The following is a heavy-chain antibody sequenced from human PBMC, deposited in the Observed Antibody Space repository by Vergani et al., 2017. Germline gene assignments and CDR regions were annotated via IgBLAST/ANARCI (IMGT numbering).Heavy chain of an antibody. Sequence: QVQLQQWGGGLLKPSETLSLTCVLNGGSFTSYHWTWIRQSPGEGLEWVGDIDHTGRPDYNPSLKSRLTMSVDKSRNQYSRTRNYVNATDTAIYFCARVNTETNGHLYYYYYMDVWGQGTAVTVSS. V-gene: IGHV4-34*01. J-gene: IGHJ6*03. D-gene: IGHD4-11*01. CDR2: IDHTGRP. CDR3: ARVNTETNGHLYYYYYMDV. CDR1: GGSFTSYH.